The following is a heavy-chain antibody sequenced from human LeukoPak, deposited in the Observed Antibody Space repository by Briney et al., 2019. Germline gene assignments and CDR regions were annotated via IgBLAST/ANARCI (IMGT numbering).Heavy chain of an antibody. J-gene: IGHJ4*02. Sequence: PGGSLRLSCAASGFTFSSYEMNWVRQAPGKGLEWVSYISSSGSNIYYADSVKGRLTISRDNAKNSLYLQMNSLRAEDTAVYYCARDLNYGDYEDYFDYWGQGTLVTVSS. CDR1: GFTFSSYE. CDR3: ARDLNYGDYEDYFDY. CDR2: ISSSGSNI. V-gene: IGHV3-48*03. D-gene: IGHD4-17*01.